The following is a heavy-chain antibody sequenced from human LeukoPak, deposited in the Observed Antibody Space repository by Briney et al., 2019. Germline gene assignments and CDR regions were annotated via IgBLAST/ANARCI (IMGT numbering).Heavy chain of an antibody. CDR1: GCTFTGYY. J-gene: IGHJ4*02. V-gene: IGHV1-2*02. CDR2: INPNSGGT. Sequence: ASVKVSCKASGCTFTGYYMHWVRQAPGQGLEWMGWINPNSGGTNYAQKFQGRVTMTRDTSISTAYMELSRLRSDDTAVYYCARAVGATTGIDYWGQGTLVTVSS. CDR3: ARAVGATTGIDY. D-gene: IGHD1-26*01.